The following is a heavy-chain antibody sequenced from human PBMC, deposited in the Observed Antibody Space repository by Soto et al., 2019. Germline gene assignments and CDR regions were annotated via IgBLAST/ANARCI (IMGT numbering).Heavy chain of an antibody. V-gene: IGHV4-31*03. J-gene: IGHJ4*02. CDR3: ATGRLFFRGLFEY. CDR2: IYYSGCT. Sequence: QVQLQESGPGLVKPSQTLSLTCTVSGGSISSGGYYWSWIRQHPGKGLEWIGYIYYSGCTYYNPSLKRRVTISVDSSKNQFSLKLSSVTAADTAVYYCATGRLFFRGLFEYWGQGTLVTVSS. D-gene: IGHD3-10*01. CDR1: GGSISSGGYY.